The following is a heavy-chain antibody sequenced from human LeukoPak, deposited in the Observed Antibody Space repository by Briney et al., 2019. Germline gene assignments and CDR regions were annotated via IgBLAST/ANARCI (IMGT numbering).Heavy chain of an antibody. V-gene: IGHV3-30-3*01. CDR3: ARDSLYDILTGSESPDFDY. CDR1: GFTFSSYA. J-gene: IGHJ4*02. Sequence: HTGGSLRLSCAASGFTFSSYAMHWVRQAPGKGLEWVAVISYDGSNKYYADSVKGRFTISRDNSKNTLYLQMNSLRAEDTAVYYCARDSLYDILTGSESPDFDYWGQGTLVTVSS. D-gene: IGHD3-9*01. CDR2: ISYDGSNK.